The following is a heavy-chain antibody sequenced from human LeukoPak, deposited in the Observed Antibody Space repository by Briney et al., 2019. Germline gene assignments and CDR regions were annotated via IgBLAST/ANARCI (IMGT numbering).Heavy chain of an antibody. J-gene: IGHJ4*02. CDR3: ARLIVGATTHFDY. CDR2: ISDSGST. D-gene: IGHD1-26*01. CDR1: GGSFSGYY. V-gene: IGHV4-34*01. Sequence: PSETLSLTCAVYGGSFSGYYWGWIRQPPGKGLEWIGIISDSGSTYYNPSLKSRVTTSVDTSKNQFSLKLSSVTAADTAVYYCARLIVGATTHFDYWGQGILVTVSS.